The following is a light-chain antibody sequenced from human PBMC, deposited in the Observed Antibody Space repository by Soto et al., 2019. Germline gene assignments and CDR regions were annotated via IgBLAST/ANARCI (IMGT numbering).Light chain of an antibody. CDR2: AVN. Sequence: QSGLTQPASAAGSPGRSVTISCTGSSSDFGGYNYVSWYQQHPAKAPKLIIYAVNKWPSGVPDRFSGSKSGNTASLTVSGLQAEDEADSYCSSYAGTSYIVFGSGTKVTVL. CDR1: SSDFGGYNY. J-gene: IGLJ1*01. V-gene: IGLV2-8*01. CDR3: SSYAGTSYIV.